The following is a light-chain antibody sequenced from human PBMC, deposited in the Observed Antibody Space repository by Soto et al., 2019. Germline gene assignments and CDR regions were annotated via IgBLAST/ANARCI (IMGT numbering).Light chain of an antibody. Sequence: DFQMTQSPSTLSASVGDRVTITCRASQNIRSRLAWFQQKPGKAPKLLIYDASSLQSGVPSRFSGSGSGTDFTLTISSLQPEDFATYYCQQSYSTRPITFGQGTRLEIK. V-gene: IGKV1-39*01. CDR3: QQSYSTRPIT. CDR2: DAS. J-gene: IGKJ5*01. CDR1: QNIRSR.